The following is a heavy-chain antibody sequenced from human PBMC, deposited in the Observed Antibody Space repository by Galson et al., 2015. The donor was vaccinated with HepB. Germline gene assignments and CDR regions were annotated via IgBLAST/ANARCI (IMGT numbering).Heavy chain of an antibody. D-gene: IGHD6-19*01. CDR2: INAGNGNT. CDR3: ARVPNSSGWYRLYGMDV. Sequence: SVKVSCKASGYTFTSYAMHWARQAPGQRLEWMGWINAGNGNTKYSQKFQGRVTITRDTSASTAYMELSSLRSEDTAVYYCARVPNSSGWYRLYGMDVWGHGTPVTVSS. V-gene: IGHV1-3*01. CDR1: GYTFTSYA. J-gene: IGHJ6*02.